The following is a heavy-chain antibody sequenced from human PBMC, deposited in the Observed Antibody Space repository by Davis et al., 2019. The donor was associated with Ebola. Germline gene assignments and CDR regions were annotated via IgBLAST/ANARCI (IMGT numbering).Heavy chain of an antibody. J-gene: IGHJ6*02. Sequence: PGGSLRLSCAASGFTFSSYWMSWVRQAPGKGLEWVGRIKSKTDGGTTDYAAPVKGRFTISRDDSKNTLYLQMNSLKTEDTAVYYCTTDRRGSSWYYYYYGMDVWGQGTTVTVSS. CDR2: IKSKTDGGTT. CDR1: GFTFSSYW. V-gene: IGHV3-15*01. D-gene: IGHD6-13*01. CDR3: TTDRRGSSWYYYYYGMDV.